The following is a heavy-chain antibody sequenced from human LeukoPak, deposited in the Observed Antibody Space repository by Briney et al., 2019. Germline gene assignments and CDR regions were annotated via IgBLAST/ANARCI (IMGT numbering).Heavy chain of an antibody. CDR2: ISYDGSNK. D-gene: IGHD6-19*01. CDR3: AKGDAVAGNYYFDY. Sequence: PGRSLRLSCAASGFTFSSYGMHWVRQAPGEGLEWVAVISYDGSNKYYADSVKGRFTISRDNSKNTLYLQMNSLRAEDTAVYYCAKGDAVAGNYYFDYWGQGTLVTVSS. CDR1: GFTFSSYG. J-gene: IGHJ4*02. V-gene: IGHV3-30*18.